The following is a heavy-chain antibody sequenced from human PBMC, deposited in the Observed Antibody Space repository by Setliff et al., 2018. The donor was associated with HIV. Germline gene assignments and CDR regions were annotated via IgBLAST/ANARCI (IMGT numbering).Heavy chain of an antibody. CDR1: GYSFHSYG. D-gene: IGHD3-3*01. CDR2: ISHYNGNT. Sequence: ASVKVSCKAAGYSFHSYGLSWVRLAPGQGLEWMGWISHYNGNTNYAQRFQGRLTMTTDTSTITAYMELRSLRSDDTAVYYCARVRERIGVTGTDDAFDIWGQGTAVTVSS. J-gene: IGHJ3*02. V-gene: IGHV1-18*01. CDR3: ARVRERIGVTGTDDAFDI.